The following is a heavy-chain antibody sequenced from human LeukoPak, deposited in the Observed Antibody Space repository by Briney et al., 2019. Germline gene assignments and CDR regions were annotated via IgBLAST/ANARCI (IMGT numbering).Heavy chain of an antibody. CDR1: GFTFSSYA. D-gene: IGHD1-26*01. J-gene: IGHJ3*02. CDR2: ISYDGSNK. Sequence: PGRSLRLSCAASGFTFSSYAMHWVRQAPGKGLEWVAVISYDGSNKYYADSVKGRFTISRDNSKNTLYLQMNSLRAEDTAVYYCAKDLILGVGATNAFDIWGQGTMVTVSS. CDR3: AKDLILGVGATNAFDI. V-gene: IGHV3-30*04.